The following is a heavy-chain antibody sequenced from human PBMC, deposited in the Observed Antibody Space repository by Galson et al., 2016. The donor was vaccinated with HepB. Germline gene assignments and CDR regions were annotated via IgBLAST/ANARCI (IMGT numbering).Heavy chain of an antibody. CDR3: ARHSGYSPFDY. CDR1: GGSITTSSGDYH. Sequence: SETLSLTCTVSGGSITTSSGDYHWGWLRQPPGKGLEWLGNIHHNGVTYYNPSLRSRVTISRDTSKNQFSLRLSSVTAADTAVFYCARHSGYSPFDYWSQGTLVAVSS. V-gene: IGHV4-39*01. J-gene: IGHJ4*02. CDR2: IHHNGVT. D-gene: IGHD3-22*01.